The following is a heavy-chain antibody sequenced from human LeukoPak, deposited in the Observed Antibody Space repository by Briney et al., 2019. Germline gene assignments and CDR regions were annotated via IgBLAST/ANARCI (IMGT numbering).Heavy chain of an antibody. Sequence: GGALRLSCAASGFTFTGYTMSWVRQAPGKGREWVSSITNNGVYTYYTDSVKGRFTISRDNANNSLYPQMNSLSAEDTAIYYCARQPQVAHFDYWGQGTLVSVSS. D-gene: IGHD2-15*01. CDR2: ITNNGVYT. CDR1: GFTFTGYT. J-gene: IGHJ4*02. V-gene: IGHV3-21*01. CDR3: ARQPQVAHFDY.